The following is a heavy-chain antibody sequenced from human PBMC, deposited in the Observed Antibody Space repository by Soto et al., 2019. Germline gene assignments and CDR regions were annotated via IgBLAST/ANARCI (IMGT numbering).Heavy chain of an antibody. V-gene: IGHV2-5*02. D-gene: IGHD3-3*01. Sequence: QITLNESGPTQVKPRQTLTLTCTFSGFSLTTSGVGVGWIRQSPGKAPEWLALIYWDDDKRYSPSLNSRLTITTDTSKNPVVLTMADLDPADTATYYCAHRVLRTVFGLVTTTAIYFDFWGQGTPVAVSS. J-gene: IGHJ4*02. CDR1: GFSLTTSGVG. CDR2: IYWDDDK. CDR3: AHRVLRTVFGLVTTTAIYFDF.